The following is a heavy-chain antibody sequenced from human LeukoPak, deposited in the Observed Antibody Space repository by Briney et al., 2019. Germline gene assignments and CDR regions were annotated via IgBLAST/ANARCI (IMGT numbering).Heavy chain of an antibody. CDR3: ARGQDRHGSYYVY. V-gene: IGHV3-7*01. J-gene: IGHJ4*02. Sequence: GGSLRLSCAASGFTFSSYAMSWVRQAPEKGLEWVANIKQDGSEKYYVDSVKGRFTISRDNAKNSLYLQMNSLRAEDTAVYYCARGQDRHGSYYVYWGQGTLVTVSS. CDR2: IKQDGSEK. CDR1: GFTFSSYA. D-gene: IGHD1-26*01.